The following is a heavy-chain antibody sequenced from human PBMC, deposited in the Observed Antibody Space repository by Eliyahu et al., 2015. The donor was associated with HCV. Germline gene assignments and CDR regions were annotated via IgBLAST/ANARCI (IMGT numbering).Heavy chain of an antibody. Sequence: EVQLVESGGDWVKPGRSLXLSCTASGFTFGXFPMSWFRQAPGKGLEWVGFIRSKAFSETTEYAASVKGRFTISRDDSESIAYLQMNSLKTEDTAVYYCASPYYYDSSGYEYPFYFDYWGQGTLVTVSS. D-gene: IGHD3-22*01. J-gene: IGHJ4*02. CDR2: IRSKAFSETT. V-gene: IGHV3-49*05. CDR1: GFTFGXFP. CDR3: ASPYYYDSSGYEYPFYFDY.